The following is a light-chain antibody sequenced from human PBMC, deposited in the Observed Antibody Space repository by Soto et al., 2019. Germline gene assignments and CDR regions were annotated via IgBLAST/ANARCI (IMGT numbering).Light chain of an antibody. CDR1: QSISSW. CDR3: QQYGGSPRT. Sequence: DIQMTQSPSTLSASVGDRVTITCRASQSISSWLAWYQQKPGKAPKLLIYDASSLESGVPSRFSGSGSGTEFTLTISSLQPDDFAVYYCQQYGGSPRTFGQGTKVELK. V-gene: IGKV1-5*01. CDR2: DAS. J-gene: IGKJ1*01.